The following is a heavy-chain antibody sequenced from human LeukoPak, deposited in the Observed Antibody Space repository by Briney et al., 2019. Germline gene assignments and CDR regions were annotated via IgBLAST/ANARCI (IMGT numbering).Heavy chain of an antibody. V-gene: IGHV3-21*01. CDR2: ISSSSSYI. Sequence: GGTLRLSCAASGFTFSSYSMNWVRQAPGKGLEWVSSISSSSSYIYYADSVKGRFTISRDNAKNSLYLQMNSLRAEDTAVYYCAREGVGDYYYYMDVWGKGTTVTISS. CDR3: AREGVGDYYYYMDV. CDR1: GFTFSSYS. D-gene: IGHD2-2*01. J-gene: IGHJ6*03.